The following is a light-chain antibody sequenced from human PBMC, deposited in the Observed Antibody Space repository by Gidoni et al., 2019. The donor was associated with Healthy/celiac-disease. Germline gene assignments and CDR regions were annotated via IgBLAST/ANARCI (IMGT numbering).Light chain of an antibody. CDR3: QSYDSSLSGVV. Sequence: QSVLTQPPSVSGAQGQSVTISCTGSSSNIGAGYVVHWYQQLPGTAPKLLLYGNSNRPSGVPDRFSGSKSGTSASLAITGLQAEDEADYYCQSYDSSLSGVVFGGGTKLTVL. J-gene: IGLJ2*01. V-gene: IGLV1-40*01. CDR1: SSNIGAGYV. CDR2: GNS.